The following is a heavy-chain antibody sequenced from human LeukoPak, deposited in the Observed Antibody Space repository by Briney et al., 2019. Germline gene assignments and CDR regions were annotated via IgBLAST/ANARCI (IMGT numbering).Heavy chain of an antibody. V-gene: IGHV3-23*01. CDR3: ANPEWGTYLVGFDY. CDR1: GFTFSSSA. D-gene: IGHD1-26*01. CDR2: ISISGDDT. J-gene: IGHJ4*02. Sequence: PGGSLRLSCAASGFTFSSSAMNWVRQAPGKGLEWVSAISISGDDTYYAESVKGRFTISRDNSKNTLYLRMNSLRAEDTAVYFCANPEWGTYLVGFDYWGQGTLFTVSS.